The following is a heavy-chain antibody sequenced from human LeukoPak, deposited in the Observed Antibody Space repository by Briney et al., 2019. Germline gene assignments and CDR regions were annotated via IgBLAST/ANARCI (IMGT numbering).Heavy chain of an antibody. D-gene: IGHD6-13*01. Sequence: GGSLRLSCAASGFTFSNYWMHWVRQAPGKGLVWVSCINSDGSSRNYADSVKGRFTISRDNAKNTLYLQMNSLRAEDTAVYYCASASSHRIAAGGDYWGQGTLVTVSS. CDR1: GFTFSNYW. CDR3: ASASSHRIAAGGDY. J-gene: IGHJ4*02. V-gene: IGHV3-74*01. CDR2: INSDGSSR.